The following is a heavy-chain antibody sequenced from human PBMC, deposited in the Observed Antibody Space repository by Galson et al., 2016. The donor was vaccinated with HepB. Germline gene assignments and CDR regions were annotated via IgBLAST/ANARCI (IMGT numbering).Heavy chain of an antibody. V-gene: IGHV6-1*01. D-gene: IGHD7-27*01. Sequence: CAISGDSVSSNSAGWNWIRQSPSRGLEWLGRTFYRSNWQNDYAESVKSRITINPDTSKNQFSLQLNSVTPEDTAVYYCARSYILGRGFGWWGQGTRVTVSS. CDR3: ARSYILGRGFGW. CDR2: TFYRSNWQN. CDR1: GDSVSSNSAG. J-gene: IGHJ4*02.